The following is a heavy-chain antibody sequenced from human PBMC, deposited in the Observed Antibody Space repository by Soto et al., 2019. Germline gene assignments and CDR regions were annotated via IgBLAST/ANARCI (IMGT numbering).Heavy chain of an antibody. J-gene: IGHJ6*02. V-gene: IGHV3-23*01. Sequence: HPGGSLRLSCAASGFTFSSYAMSWVRQAPGKGLEWVSAISGSGGSTYYADSVKGRFTISRDNSKNTLYLQMNSLRAEDTAVYYCAKVPDTATYWYYYGMDVWGQGTTVTVSS. CDR1: GFTFSSYA. D-gene: IGHD5-18*01. CDR3: AKVPDTATYWYYYGMDV. CDR2: ISGSGGST.